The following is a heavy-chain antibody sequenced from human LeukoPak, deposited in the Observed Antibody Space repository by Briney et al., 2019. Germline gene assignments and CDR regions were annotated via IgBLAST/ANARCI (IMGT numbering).Heavy chain of an antibody. CDR2: INPSGGST. CDR3: ARDRMGSSVYYYYYMDV. CDR1: GYTFISYY. Sequence: GASVKVSCKASGYTFISYYMHWVRQAPGQGLEWMGIINPSGGSTSYAQKFQGRVTMTRDMSTSTVYMELSSLRSEDTAVYYCARDRMGSSVYYYYYMDVWGKGTTVTVSS. D-gene: IGHD1-26*01. V-gene: IGHV1-46*01. J-gene: IGHJ6*03.